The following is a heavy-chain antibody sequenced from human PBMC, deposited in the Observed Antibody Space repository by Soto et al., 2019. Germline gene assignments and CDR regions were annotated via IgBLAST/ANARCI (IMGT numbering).Heavy chain of an antibody. J-gene: IGHJ5*02. Sequence: QVQLVESGGGVVQPGRSLRLSCAASGFTFSSYGMHWVRQAPGKGLEWVALIWYDGSYKYYADSVKGRFTISRDNSKNTLYLQMNSLRAEDTAVYYCARDGEWECSRGSCYSGWFDLWGQGTLVTASS. CDR3: ARDGEWECSRGSCYSGWFDL. D-gene: IGHD2-15*01. V-gene: IGHV3-33*01. CDR2: IWYDGSYK. CDR1: GFTFSSYG.